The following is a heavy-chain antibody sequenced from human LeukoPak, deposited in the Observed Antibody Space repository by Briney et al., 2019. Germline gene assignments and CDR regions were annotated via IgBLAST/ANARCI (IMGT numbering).Heavy chain of an antibody. V-gene: IGHV3-30*04. D-gene: IGHD4-23*01. CDR2: ISYDGSKK. J-gene: IGHJ6*03. Sequence: PGRSLRLSCAASGFTFSGFPMHWVRQAPGKGLEWVAVISYDGSKKYYADSVKGRISISRDNFKNTLSLQMNNLRVGDTAVYYCARTPVVTGNYYFYYMDVWGKGTTVTVSS. CDR3: ARTPVVTGNYYFYYMDV. CDR1: GFTFSGFP.